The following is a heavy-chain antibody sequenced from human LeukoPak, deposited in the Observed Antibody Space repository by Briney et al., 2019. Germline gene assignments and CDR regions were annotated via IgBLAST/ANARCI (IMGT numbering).Heavy chain of an antibody. CDR1: GGSISSSSYY. CDR2: IYYSGST. D-gene: IGHD5-12*01. Sequence: PSETLSLTCTVSGGSISSSSYYWGWIRQPPGKGLEWIGCIYYSGSTYYNPSLKSRVTISVDTSKNQFSLKLSSVTAADTAVYYCARHPFRGYSGYGPSDAFDIWGQGTMVTVSS. J-gene: IGHJ3*02. V-gene: IGHV4-39*01. CDR3: ARHPFRGYSGYGPSDAFDI.